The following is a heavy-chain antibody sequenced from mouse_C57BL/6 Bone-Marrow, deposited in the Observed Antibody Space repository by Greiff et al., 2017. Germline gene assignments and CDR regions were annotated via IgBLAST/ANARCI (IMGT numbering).Heavy chain of an antibody. CDR1: GFTFSSYA. CDR3: TREYYEV. Sequence: EVHLVESGGGLVKPGGSLKLSCAASGFTFSSYAMSWVRQTPEKRLEWVATISDGGSYTYYPDNVKGRFTISRDNAKNNLYLQVSPRKSEDTAMYYCTREYYEVGGRGTTVTVS. J-gene: IGHJ1*03. V-gene: IGHV5-4*01. CDR2: ISDGGSYT.